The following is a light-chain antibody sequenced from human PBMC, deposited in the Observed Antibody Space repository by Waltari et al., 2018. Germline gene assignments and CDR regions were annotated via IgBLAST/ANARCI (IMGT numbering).Light chain of an antibody. CDR1: NSVVGSYDL. V-gene: IGLV2-23*02. CDR2: EVF. Sequence: QSALTQPASVSGTPGQSITISCSGTNSVVGSYDLVSWYQQHPGEAPKLLICEVFKRPPDTSSRFSGAKSGSTASLTISGLQPEDEADYYCCSYAGRGTYVFGSGTKVTVL. J-gene: IGLJ1*01. CDR3: CSYAGRGTYV.